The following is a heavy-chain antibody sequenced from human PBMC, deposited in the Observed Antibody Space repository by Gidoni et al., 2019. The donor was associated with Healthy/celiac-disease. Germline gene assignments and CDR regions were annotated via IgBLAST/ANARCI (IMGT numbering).Heavy chain of an antibody. Sequence: QVQLVESGGGVVQPGRSLRLSCAASGFTFSSSGMHWVRQAPGKGLEWVAVISYDGSNKYYADSVKGRFTISRDNSKNTLYLQMNSLRAEDTAVYYCAKDRGGSSSWFPNYYFDYWGQGTLVTVSS. D-gene: IGHD6-13*01. J-gene: IGHJ4*02. CDR2: ISYDGSNK. CDR1: GFTFSSSG. V-gene: IGHV3-30*18. CDR3: AKDRGGSSSWFPNYYFDY.